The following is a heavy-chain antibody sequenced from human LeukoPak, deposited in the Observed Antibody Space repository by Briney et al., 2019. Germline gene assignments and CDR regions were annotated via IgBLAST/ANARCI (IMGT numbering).Heavy chain of an antibody. CDR1: GGSISSSSYY. Sequence: PSETLSLTCTVSGGSISSSSYYWGWIRQPPGKGLEWIGSIYYSGSTYYNPSLKSRVTISVDTSKNQFSLKLSSVTAADTAVYYCARGVGSSSWKRFGGFDYWGQGTLVTVSS. CDR3: ARGVGSSSWKRFGGFDY. J-gene: IGHJ4*02. CDR2: IYYSGST. V-gene: IGHV4-39*07. D-gene: IGHD6-13*01.